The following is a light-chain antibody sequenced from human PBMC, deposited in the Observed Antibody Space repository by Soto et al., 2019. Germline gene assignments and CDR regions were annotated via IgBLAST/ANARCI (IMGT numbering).Light chain of an antibody. V-gene: IGLV2-14*01. CDR3: SSYTTSITLYV. CDR2: EVS. J-gene: IGLJ1*01. CDR1: SSDVGTYNY. Sequence: QSVLTQPASVSGSPGQSITISCAGTSSDVGTYNYVSWYQQHPGKAPKLMIYEVSNRPSGVSNRFSGSKSGNTASLTISGLQAEDEADYYCSSYTTSITLYVFGTGTKLTVL.